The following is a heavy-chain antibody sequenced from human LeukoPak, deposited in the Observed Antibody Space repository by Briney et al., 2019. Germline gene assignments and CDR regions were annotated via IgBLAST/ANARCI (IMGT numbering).Heavy chain of an antibody. CDR2: IDWDDDK. CDR1: GFSLSTSGMC. V-gene: IGHV2-70*01. D-gene: IGHD4-17*01. CDR3: ARLNYRDYGDYSLDPTYHFDY. Sequence: SGPALVKPTQTLTLTCTFSGFSLSTSGMCVSWIRQPPGKALEWLALIDWDDDKYYSTSLKTRLTISKDTSKNQVVLTMTNMDPVDTATYYCARLNYRDYGDYSLDPTYHFDYWGQGTLVTVSS. J-gene: IGHJ4*02.